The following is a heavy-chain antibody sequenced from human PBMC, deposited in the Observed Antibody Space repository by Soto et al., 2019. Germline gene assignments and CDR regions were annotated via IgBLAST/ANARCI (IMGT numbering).Heavy chain of an antibody. CDR1: GGTISRYY. CDR2: MYNTGST. CDR3: ARDLWGYCGTDCYPLDV. D-gene: IGHD2-21*02. V-gene: IGHV4-59*01. Sequence: QVQLQESGPGLVKPSETLSLTCTVSGGTISRYYWSWIRQPPGKGLEWIGYMYNTGSTVYNPSFKSRGTVAVDTSKNQCSLKLNSVTAADTAVYYCARDLWGYCGTDCYPLDVWGQGTTVTVSS. J-gene: IGHJ6*02.